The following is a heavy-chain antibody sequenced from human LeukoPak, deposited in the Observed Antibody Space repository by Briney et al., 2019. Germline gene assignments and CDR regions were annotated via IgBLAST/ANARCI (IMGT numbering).Heavy chain of an antibody. D-gene: IGHD6-13*01. CDR1: GGSISSYY. V-gene: IGHV4-4*07. CDR3: ARDLPYPGMYRSIAAAGTMVPY. CDR2: IYTSGST. Sequence: SETLSLTCTVSGGSISSYYWGWIRQPAGKGLEWIGRIYTSGSTNYNPSLKSRVTMSVDTSKNQFSLKLSSVTAADTAVYYCARDLPYPGMYRSIAAAGTMVPYWGQGTLVTVSS. J-gene: IGHJ4*02.